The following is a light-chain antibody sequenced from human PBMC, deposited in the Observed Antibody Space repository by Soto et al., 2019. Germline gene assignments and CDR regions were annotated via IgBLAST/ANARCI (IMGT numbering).Light chain of an antibody. CDR2: DTF. CDR3: QQRSNWWT. V-gene: IGKV3-11*01. J-gene: IGKJ1*01. CDR1: QSVSSY. Sequence: EIVLTQSPATLSLSPGERATLSCRASQSVSSYLAWYQQKPGQAPRLLSYDTFNRASGIPAKLSGSGSGTDFTLTISYLEPEDFAVYYCQQRSNWWTFGQGTKVEIK.